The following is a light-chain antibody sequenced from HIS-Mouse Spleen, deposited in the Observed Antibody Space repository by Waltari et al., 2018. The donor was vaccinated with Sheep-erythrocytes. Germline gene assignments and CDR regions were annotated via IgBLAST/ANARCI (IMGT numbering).Light chain of an antibody. Sequence: SYELTQPPSVSVSPGQTASITCSGDKLGDKYACWYHQKPGQSPVLVIYQDSKRPSGIPERFSGSNSGNTATLTISGTQAMDEADYYCCSYAGSYTFWVFGGGTKLTVL. CDR3: CSYAGSYTFWV. V-gene: IGLV3-1*01. J-gene: IGLJ3*02. CDR1: KLGDKY. CDR2: QDS.